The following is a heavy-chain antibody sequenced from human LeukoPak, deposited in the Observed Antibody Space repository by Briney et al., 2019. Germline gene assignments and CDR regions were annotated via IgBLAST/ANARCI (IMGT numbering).Heavy chain of an antibody. V-gene: IGHV3-11*01. D-gene: IGHD4-17*01. CDR3: AKSSGYGDYGYYYYYMDV. CDR1: GFTFSDYY. CDR2: ISSSCSTI. Sequence: GGSLRLSCEASGFTFSDYYMSWIRQAPGKGVEGVSYISSSCSTIYYEASVEGRFTISNDNAKNSLDVQVNSLRAEDTAVYYCAKSSGYGDYGYYYYYMDVWGKGTTVTISS. J-gene: IGHJ6*03.